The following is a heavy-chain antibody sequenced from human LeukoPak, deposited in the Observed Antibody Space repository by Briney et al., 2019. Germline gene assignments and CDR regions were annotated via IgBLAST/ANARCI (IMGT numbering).Heavy chain of an antibody. D-gene: IGHD3-9*01. CDR3: GRAGLGTAYNRFYYYMDV. CDR2: IFHSGIA. V-gene: IGHV4-38-2*01. Sequence: PSETLSLTCEVSNYPITSDYYWVWIPQPPGQGLEWIGQIFHSGIARYNPSLKSPVTMSVDTSRSQFSVNLKSVTASDTAVYFCGRAGLGTAYNRFYYYMDVWGKGTTVTVSS. J-gene: IGHJ6*03. CDR1: NYPITSDYY.